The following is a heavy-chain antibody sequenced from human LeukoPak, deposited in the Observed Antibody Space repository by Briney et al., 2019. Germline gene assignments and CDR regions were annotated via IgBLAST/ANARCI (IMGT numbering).Heavy chain of an antibody. Sequence: GGSLRLSCAASGFTFSNAWMSWVRQAPGKGLEWVGRIKSKTDGGTTDYAAPVKGRFTISRDDSKNTLYLQTNSLKTEDTAVYYCTTRKVYCGGGSCYHFGLDWGQGTLVTVSS. J-gene: IGHJ4*02. CDR1: GFTFSNAW. V-gene: IGHV3-15*01. D-gene: IGHD2-15*01. CDR2: IKSKTDGGTT. CDR3: TTRKVYCGGGSCYHFGLD.